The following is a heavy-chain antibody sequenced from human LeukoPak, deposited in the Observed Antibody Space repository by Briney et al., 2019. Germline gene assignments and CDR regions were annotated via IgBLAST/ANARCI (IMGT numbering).Heavy chain of an antibody. CDR2: ISSSGSTI. J-gene: IGHJ4*02. CDR1: GFTFSRYT. Sequence: GGSLRLSCAASGFTFSRYTMNWVRQAPGKGLEWVSYISSSGSTIYYADSVKGRFTISRDNAKNSLYLQMNSLRAEDTAVYYCARESLAVTGINFDYWGQGTLVTVSS. V-gene: IGHV3-48*04. CDR3: ARESLAVTGINFDY. D-gene: IGHD6-19*01.